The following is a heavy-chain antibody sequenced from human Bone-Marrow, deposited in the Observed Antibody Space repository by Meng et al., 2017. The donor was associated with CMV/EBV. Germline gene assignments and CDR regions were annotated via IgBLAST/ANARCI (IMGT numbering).Heavy chain of an antibody. V-gene: IGHV3-30*14. CDR2: ISDDGSGK. Sequence: GESLKISCAVSGFTVSSYAIHWVRQAPGKGLEWVAVISDDGSGKYYADSVKGRFTLSRDNSKNTLYLQMNSLRAEDTAVYYCARVRDFRTFDYWGQGTLVTVSS. CDR1: GFTVSSYA. J-gene: IGHJ4*02. CDR3: ARVRDFRTFDY.